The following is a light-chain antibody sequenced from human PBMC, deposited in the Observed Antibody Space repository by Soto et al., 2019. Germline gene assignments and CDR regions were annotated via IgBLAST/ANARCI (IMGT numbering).Light chain of an antibody. CDR3: ISYTRNSTLV. CDR2: EVS. Sequence: QSALTQPASVSGSPGQSITISCTGTSSDVGAYNYVSWYQQHPGKAPKLMIYEVSNRPSGVSNRFSGSKSSNTASLTISGLQAEDEADYYCISYTRNSTLVFGGGTKLTVL. CDR1: SSDVGAYNY. J-gene: IGLJ2*01. V-gene: IGLV2-14*01.